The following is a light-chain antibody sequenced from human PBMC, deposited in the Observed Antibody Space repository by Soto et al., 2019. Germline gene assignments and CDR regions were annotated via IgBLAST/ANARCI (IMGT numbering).Light chain of an antibody. J-gene: IGLJ7*01. CDR1: SSNIGNNC. V-gene: IGLV1-51*01. CDR2: DNN. CDR3: ETWDSSLSAAV. Sequence: QSVLTQPPSVSAAPGQKVTISCSGSSSNIGNNCVSWYQQLPGTAPKLLIYDNNKRPSGIPDRFSGSKSGTSATLGITGLQTGDEADYYCETWDSSLSAAVFGGGTQLTVL.